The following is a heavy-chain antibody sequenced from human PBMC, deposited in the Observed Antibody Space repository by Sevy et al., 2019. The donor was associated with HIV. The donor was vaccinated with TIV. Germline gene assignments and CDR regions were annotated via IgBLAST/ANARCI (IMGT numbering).Heavy chain of an antibody. CDR1: GGSISSSSYC. Sequence: SENLSLTCTVSGGSISSSSYCWGWIRQPPGKGLEWIGSIYYSGSTYYNPSLKSRVTISVDTSKNQFSLKLSSVTAADTAVYYCARRQVEQWLGIDYWGQGTLVTVSS. J-gene: IGHJ4*02. V-gene: IGHV4-39*01. CDR3: ARRQVEQWLGIDY. D-gene: IGHD6-19*01. CDR2: IYYSGST.